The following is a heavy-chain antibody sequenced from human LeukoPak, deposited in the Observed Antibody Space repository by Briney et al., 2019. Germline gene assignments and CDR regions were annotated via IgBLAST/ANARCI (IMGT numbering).Heavy chain of an antibody. CDR1: GGSFSGYY. CDR2: INHSGST. CDR3: ARGADPLRYFDWFP. V-gene: IGHV4-34*01. J-gene: IGHJ5*02. Sequence: SETLSLTCAVYGGSFSGYYWSWIRQPPGKGLEWIGEINHSGSTNYNPSLKSRVTISVDTSKNQFSLKLSSVTAADTAVYYCARGADPLRYFDWFPRGQGTPVTVSS. D-gene: IGHD3-9*01.